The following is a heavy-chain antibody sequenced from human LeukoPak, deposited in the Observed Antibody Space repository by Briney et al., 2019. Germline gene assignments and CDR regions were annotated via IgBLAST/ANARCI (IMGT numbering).Heavy chain of an antibody. J-gene: IGHJ5*02. D-gene: IGHD3-16*01. V-gene: IGHV4-61*02. CDR2: IYASGST. CDR1: GGSISSGGYY. CDR3: ARGLRSYDYVWGFDP. Sequence: SETLSLTCTVSGGSISSGGYYWSWIRQPAGKGLEWIGRIYASGSTNYNPSLKSRVTMSVDTSKNQFSLKLSSVTAADTAVYYCARGLRSYDYVWGFDPWGQGTLVTVSS.